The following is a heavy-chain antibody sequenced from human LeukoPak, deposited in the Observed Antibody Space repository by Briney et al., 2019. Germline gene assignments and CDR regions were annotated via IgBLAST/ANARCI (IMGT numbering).Heavy chain of an antibody. CDR3: ARHRGYSYGYQDY. J-gene: IGHJ4*02. D-gene: IGHD5-18*01. Sequence: SETLSLTCSVSGDPIGSYYWSWIRQPPGKGLEWIGSIYRSGSAYYKPSLTSRVTLPVDTSKNQSSLKLSSGTASDTAVYYCARHRGYSYGYQDYWGQGTLVTVSS. CDR1: GDPIGSYY. CDR2: IYRSGSA. V-gene: IGHV4-59*04.